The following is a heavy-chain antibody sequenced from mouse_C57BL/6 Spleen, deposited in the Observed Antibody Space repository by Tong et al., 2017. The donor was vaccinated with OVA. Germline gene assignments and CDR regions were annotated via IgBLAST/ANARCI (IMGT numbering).Heavy chain of an antibody. D-gene: IGHD1-2*01. Sequence: EVQLQESGPGLVKPSQTVFLTCTVTGISITTGNYRRSWIRQFPGNKLEWIGYIYYSGTITYNPSLTSRTTITRDTPKNQFFLEMNSLTAEDTATYYCARDLYYGKSPSWFAYWGQGTLVTVSA. CDR3: ARDLYYGKSPSWFAY. CDR1: GISITTGNYR. V-gene: IGHV3-5*01. CDR2: IYYSGTI. J-gene: IGHJ3*01.